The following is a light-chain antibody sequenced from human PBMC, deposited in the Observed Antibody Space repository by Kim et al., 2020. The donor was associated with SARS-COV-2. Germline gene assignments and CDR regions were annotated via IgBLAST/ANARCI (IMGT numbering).Light chain of an antibody. J-gene: IGKJ2*03. CDR2: LGS. CDR1: QSLLHSNGYNY. V-gene: IGKV2-28*01. CDR3: MQSLQTPRS. Sequence: DIVMTQSPLSLPVTPGEPASISCRSSQSLLHSNGYNYLDWYLQKPGQSPQLLIYLGSNRASGVPVRFSGSGSGTDFTLKISRVEAEDVGVYYCMQSLQTPRSFGQGNKLEI.